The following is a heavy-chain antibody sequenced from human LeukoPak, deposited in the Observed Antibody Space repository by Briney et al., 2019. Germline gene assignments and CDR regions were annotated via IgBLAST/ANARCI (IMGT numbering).Heavy chain of an antibody. J-gene: IGHJ5*02. CDR3: ARDRSTMVRGVIAGNWFVP. D-gene: IGHD3-10*01. V-gene: IGHV4-4*07. CDR2: IYTSGST. Sequence: SETLSLPCTVSGGSISSYYWSWIRQPAGKGLEWIGRIYTSGSTNYNPSLKSRVTMSVDTSKNQFSLKLSSVTAADTAVYYCARDRSTMVRGVIAGNWFVPWGQGTLVTVSS. CDR1: GGSISSYY.